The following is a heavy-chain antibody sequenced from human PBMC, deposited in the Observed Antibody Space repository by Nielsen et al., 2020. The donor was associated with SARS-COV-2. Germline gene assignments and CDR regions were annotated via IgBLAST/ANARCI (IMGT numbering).Heavy chain of an antibody. D-gene: IGHD6-13*01. CDR2: ISYDGSNK. CDR1: GFTFSSYG. J-gene: IGHJ6*02. CDR3: AKDLSSSFPPLYYYYYGMDV. Sequence: GESLKISCAASGFTFSSYGMHWVRQAPGKGLEWVAVISYDGSNKYYADSVKGRFTTSRDNSKNTLYLQMNSLRAEDTAVYYCAKDLSSSFPPLYYYYYGMDVWGQGTTVTVSS. V-gene: IGHV3-30*18.